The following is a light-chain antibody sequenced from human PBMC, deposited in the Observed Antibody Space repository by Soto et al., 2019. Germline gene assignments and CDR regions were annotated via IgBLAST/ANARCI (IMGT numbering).Light chain of an antibody. V-gene: IGKV3-20*01. CDR3: QRYGNSPPLT. J-gene: IGKJ4*01. CDR1: QSISSTS. Sequence: VLTQSPGTLSLSPGERATLSCRASQSISSTSLAWYQHQPGQAPRLLVYGASVRASGLPDRFSGGGSGTDFTLTISRLEPEDFAVYYCQRYGNSPPLTFGGGTKVEIK. CDR2: GAS.